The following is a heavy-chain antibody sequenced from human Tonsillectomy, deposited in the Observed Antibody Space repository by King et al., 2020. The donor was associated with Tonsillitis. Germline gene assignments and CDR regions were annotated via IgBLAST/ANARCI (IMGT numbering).Heavy chain of an antibody. CDR3: ILGYCSGGSCYGVYYYYGMDV. J-gene: IGHJ6*02. D-gene: IGHD2-15*01. CDR1: GFTFSSYS. CDR2: ISSSSSTI. Sequence: VQLVESGGGLVQPGGSLRLSCAASGFTFSSYSINWVRQAPGKGLEWVSYISSSSSTIYYADSVKGRFTISRDNAKNSLYLQMNSLRDEDTAVYYCILGYCSGGSCYGVYYYYGMDVWGQGTTVTVSS. V-gene: IGHV3-48*02.